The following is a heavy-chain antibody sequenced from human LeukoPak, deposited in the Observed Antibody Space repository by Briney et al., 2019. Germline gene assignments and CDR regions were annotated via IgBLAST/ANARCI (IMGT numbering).Heavy chain of an antibody. CDR2: ISYDGSNK. D-gene: IGHD3-10*01. CDR3: ARAIGALLRGMDV. Sequence: GGTLRLSCAASGFTFSSYAMHWVRQAPGRGLEWVAVISYDGSNKYYADSVKGRFTISRDNSKNKLYLQMNSLRAEDTAVYYCARAIGALLRGMDVWGQGTTVTVSS. V-gene: IGHV3-30-3*01. J-gene: IGHJ6*02. CDR1: GFTFSSYA.